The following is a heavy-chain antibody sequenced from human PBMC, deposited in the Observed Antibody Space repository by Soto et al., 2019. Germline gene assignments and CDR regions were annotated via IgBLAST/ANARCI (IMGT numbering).Heavy chain of an antibody. V-gene: IGHV3-7*03. Sequence: SGGSLRLSCVASEFSISPYWMSSVRQAAGKGLEWVANIKEDGSAARYVDSARDRFLISRDNTKSSLYLQMTNLRAVDTAIYYCVSDGDVCSGSDCFRHFKHWGQGTLVTVSS. CDR3: VSDGDVCSGSDCFRHFKH. CDR1: EFSISPYW. CDR2: IKEDGSAA. J-gene: IGHJ1*01. D-gene: IGHD5-12*01.